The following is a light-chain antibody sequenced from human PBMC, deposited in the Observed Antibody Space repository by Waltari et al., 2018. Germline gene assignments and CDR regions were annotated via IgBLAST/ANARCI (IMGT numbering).Light chain of an antibody. V-gene: IGLV1-47*01. CDR1: SSNIGSDY. Sequence: QSVLTQPPSASGTPGQRVTISCSGSSSNIGSDYVYWYQQFPGTAPKPLIYRNNERPSGVPDRFSGSKSGTSASLAISGLRSEDEADYYCAAWDDSLSGWVFGGGTKLTVL. CDR3: AAWDDSLSGWV. J-gene: IGLJ3*02. CDR2: RNN.